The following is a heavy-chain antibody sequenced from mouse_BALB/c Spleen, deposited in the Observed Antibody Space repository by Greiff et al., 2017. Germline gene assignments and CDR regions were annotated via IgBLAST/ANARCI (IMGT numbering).Heavy chain of an antibody. D-gene: IGHD2-14*01. J-gene: IGHJ2*01. Sequence: QVQLQQSGAELARPGASVKLSCKASGYTFTSYWMQWVKQRPGQGLEWIGAIYPGDGDTRYTQKFKGKATLTADKSSSTAYMQLSSLASEDSAVYYCARGGYDDYWGQGTTLTVSS. CDR1: GYTFTSYW. V-gene: IGHV1-87*01. CDR2: IYPGDGDT. CDR3: ARGGYDDY.